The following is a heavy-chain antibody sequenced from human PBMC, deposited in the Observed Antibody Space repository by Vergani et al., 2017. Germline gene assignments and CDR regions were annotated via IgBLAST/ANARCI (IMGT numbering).Heavy chain of an antibody. CDR3: ARDREGEDYDSSGYYPNFDY. J-gene: IGHJ4*02. Sequence: QVQLVESGGGVVQPGRSLRLYCAASGFTFSSYAMHWVRQAPGKGLEWVAVISYDGSNKYYADSVKGRFTISRDNSKNTLYLQMNSLRAEDTAVYYCARDREGEDYDSSGYYPNFDYWGQGTLVTVSS. CDR1: GFTFSSYA. V-gene: IGHV3-30-3*01. D-gene: IGHD3-22*01. CDR2: ISYDGSNK.